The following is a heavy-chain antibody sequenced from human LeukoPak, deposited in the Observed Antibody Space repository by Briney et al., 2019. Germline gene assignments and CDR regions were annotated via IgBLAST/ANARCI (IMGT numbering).Heavy chain of an antibody. D-gene: IGHD2-21*02. V-gene: IGHV1-2*02. Sequence: ASVKVSRKASGYTFTGYYMHWVRQAPGQALEWMGWINPNSGGTNYAQKFQGRVTMTRDTSINTAYIELSRLRSDDTAVCYCARLCGAACYTPASDYWGQGTLVTVSS. J-gene: IGHJ4*02. CDR1: GYTFTGYY. CDR3: ARLCGAACYTPASDY. CDR2: INPNSGGT.